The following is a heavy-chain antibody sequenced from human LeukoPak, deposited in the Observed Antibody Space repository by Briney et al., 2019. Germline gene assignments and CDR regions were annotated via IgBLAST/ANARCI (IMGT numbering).Heavy chain of an antibody. J-gene: IGHJ4*02. Sequence: GGFLRLSCVESGFTFRSPWMAWLRQAPEKGLEWVANINEDGSQKYYLGSVTGRFTISRDNAKNSLYLQMNSLSAEDTAMYYCARDGGWHRFDYWGQGTLVIVSS. CDR2: INEDGSQK. V-gene: IGHV3-7*03. CDR1: GFTFRSPW. CDR3: ARDGGWHRFDY. D-gene: IGHD6-19*01.